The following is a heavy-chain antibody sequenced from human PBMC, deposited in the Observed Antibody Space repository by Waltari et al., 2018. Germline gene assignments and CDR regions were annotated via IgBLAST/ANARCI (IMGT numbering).Heavy chain of an antibody. CDR2: INGRQMS. CDR3: ARTSASGGY. J-gene: IGHJ4*02. CDR1: GDSIPGHD. Sequence: QVQLRESGPGVLKPSETLSLICVVSGDSIPGHDYSWVRQSPGKGREWIGCINGRQMSHYTYNPSLKSRLNIALDTSNHHFSLMMTSVTAADTAVYFCARTSASGGYWGPGTVVTVSS. V-gene: IGHV4-4*09. D-gene: IGHD3-10*01.